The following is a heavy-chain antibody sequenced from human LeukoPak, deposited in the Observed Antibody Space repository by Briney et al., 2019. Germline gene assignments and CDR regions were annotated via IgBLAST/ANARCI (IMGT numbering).Heavy chain of an antibody. CDR1: GFTFSRYS. CDR2: ISSSSSYI. V-gene: IGHV3-21*01. CDR3: ARFVTFYDSSGYYPSWYFDL. Sequence: GGSLRLSCAASGFTFSRYSMNWVRQAPGKGLEWVSSISSSSSYIYYADSVKGRFTISRDNAKNSLYLQMNSLRAEDTAVYYCARFVTFYDSSGYYPSWYFDLWGRGTLVTVSS. J-gene: IGHJ2*01. D-gene: IGHD3-22*01.